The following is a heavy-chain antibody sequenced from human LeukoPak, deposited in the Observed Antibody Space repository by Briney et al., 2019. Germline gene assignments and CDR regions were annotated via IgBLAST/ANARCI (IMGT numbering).Heavy chain of an antibody. CDR1: GGTFSSYA. D-gene: IGHD6-19*01. CDR2: MNPNSGNT. CDR3: ARGLGAVDV. J-gene: IGHJ3*01. V-gene: IGHV1-8*02. Sequence: ASVKVSCKASGGTFSSYAISWVRQAPGQGLEWMGWMNPNSGNTGYAQKFQGRVTMTRNTSISTAYMELSSLRSEDTAVYYCARGLGAVDVWGQGTMVTVSS.